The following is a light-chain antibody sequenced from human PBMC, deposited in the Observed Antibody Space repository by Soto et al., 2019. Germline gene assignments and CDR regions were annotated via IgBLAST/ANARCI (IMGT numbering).Light chain of an antibody. Sequence: EMVLSQSPGTLSLSPGDRATLSCRASLSVSNNYLAWYQQKPGQAPRLLIYDASNRATGIPARFSGSGSGTDFTLTISSLEPEDFAIYYCQQRSNWPRTFGQGNKLEIK. CDR1: LSVSNNY. J-gene: IGKJ2*01. V-gene: IGKV3-11*01. CDR2: DAS. CDR3: QQRSNWPRT.